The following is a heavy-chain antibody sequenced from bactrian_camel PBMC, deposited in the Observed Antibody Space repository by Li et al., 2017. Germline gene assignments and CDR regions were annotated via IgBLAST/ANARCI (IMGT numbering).Heavy chain of an antibody. CDR3: KRDRRAGSLRQCQPA. Sequence: HVQLVESGGGSVQAGGSLRLSCAASGYTASTYFVAWFRQPPGKKRVGVAAIRTTGGMNTYYDPSVKGRFTISRDTAKKTVYLQMTSLKVEDTAMYYCKRDRRAGSLRQCQPAWGQGTQVTVS. D-gene: IGHD6*01. CDR2: IRTTGGMNT. CDR1: GYTASTYF. V-gene: IGHV3S1*01. J-gene: IGHJ4*01.